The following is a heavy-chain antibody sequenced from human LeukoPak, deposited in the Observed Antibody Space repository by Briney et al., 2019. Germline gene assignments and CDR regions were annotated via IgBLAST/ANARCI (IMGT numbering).Heavy chain of an antibody. J-gene: IGHJ4*02. CDR2: ISGSGGST. D-gene: IGHD4-17*01. CDR3: AKDGFYGDYAGNFDY. CDR1: GFTFSSYA. V-gene: IGHV3-23*01. Sequence: KTGGSLRLSCAASGFTFSSYAMSWVRQAPGKGLEWVSAISGSGGSTYYADSVKGRFTISRDNSKNTLYLQMNSLRAEDTAVYYCAKDGFYGDYAGNFDYWGQGTLVTVSS.